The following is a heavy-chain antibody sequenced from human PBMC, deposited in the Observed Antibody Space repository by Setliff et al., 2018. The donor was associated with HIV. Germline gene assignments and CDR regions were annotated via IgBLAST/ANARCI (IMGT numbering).Heavy chain of an antibody. Sequence: SETLSLTCAVYGGSFSDYYWSWIRQPPGKGLEWIGSIYHSGSTYYNPSLKSRVTISVDTSKNQFSLKLSSVTAADTAVYYCARQQHSSDLKIWNYWGQGTLVTVSS. CDR1: GGSFSDYY. CDR2: IYHSGST. CDR3: ARQQHSSDLKIWNY. D-gene: IGHD6-13*01. J-gene: IGHJ4*02. V-gene: IGHV4-34*01.